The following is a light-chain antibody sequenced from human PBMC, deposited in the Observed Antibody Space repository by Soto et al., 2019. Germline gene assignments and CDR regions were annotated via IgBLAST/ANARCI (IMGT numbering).Light chain of an antibody. V-gene: IGKV1-12*01. CDR3: QQANGFPVA. CDR1: QGVSGW. CDR2: SVS. J-gene: IGKJ4*01. Sequence: DIQMTQSPSSVSASVGDSVTITCRASQGVSGWLAWYQQKPGKDPKLLIYSVSSLQSGVPDRFSGSGSGTDFALTISRLQPDDFATYYWQQANGFPVAFGGGTRVEIK.